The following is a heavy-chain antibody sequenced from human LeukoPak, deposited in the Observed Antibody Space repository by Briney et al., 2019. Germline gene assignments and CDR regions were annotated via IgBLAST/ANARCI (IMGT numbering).Heavy chain of an antibody. D-gene: IGHD6-19*01. CDR1: GYTFTSYG. J-gene: IGHJ3*02. V-gene: IGHV1-18*04. CDR3: ARDERQWLVPDAFDI. Sequence: GASVKVSCKASGYTFTSYGISWVRQAPGQGLEWMGWISAYNGNTNYAQKLQGRVTMTTDTSTSTAYMEPRSLRSDDTAVYYCARDERQWLVPDAFDIWGQGTMVTVSS. CDR2: ISAYNGNT.